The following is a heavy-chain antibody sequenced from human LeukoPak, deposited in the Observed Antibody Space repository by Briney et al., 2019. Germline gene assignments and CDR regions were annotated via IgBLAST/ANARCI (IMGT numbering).Heavy chain of an antibody. CDR2: ISSSSSYI. CDR1: GFTFSSYS. J-gene: IGHJ4*02. D-gene: IGHD6-13*01. CDR3: ARDRGRIAAAGIDY. V-gene: IGHV3-21*01. Sequence: GGSLRLSCAASGFTFSSYSMNWVRQAPGKGLEWVSSISSSSSYIYYADSVKGRFTISRDNAKNSLYLQMNSLRAEDTAVYHCARDRGRIAAAGIDYWGQGTLVTVSS.